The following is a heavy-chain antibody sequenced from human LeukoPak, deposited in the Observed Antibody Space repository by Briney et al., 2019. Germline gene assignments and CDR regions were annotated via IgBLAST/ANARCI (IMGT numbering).Heavy chain of an antibody. V-gene: IGHV4-31*03. Sequence: SQTLSPTCTVSGGSISSGGYYWSWVRQHPGKGLEWIGYIYYSGSTYYNPSLKSRVTISVDTSKNQFSLKLSSVTAADTAVYYCARGIYYDSSGYYGSAYRFDYWGQGTLVTVSS. CDR2: IYYSGST. CDR3: ARGIYYDSSGYYGSAYRFDY. CDR1: GGSISSGGYY. D-gene: IGHD3-22*01. J-gene: IGHJ4*02.